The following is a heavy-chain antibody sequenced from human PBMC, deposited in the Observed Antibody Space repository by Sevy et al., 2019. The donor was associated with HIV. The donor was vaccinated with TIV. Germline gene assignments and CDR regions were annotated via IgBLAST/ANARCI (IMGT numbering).Heavy chain of an antibody. Sequence: ASVKVSCKTSGYTFTDHYMHWVRQAPGQGLEWMGWINPKSGSTSYSQKLQGRVTMTRDTSISTAYMELGRLRSDDTAVYYCARVYYYDSTASLVYWGQGTLVTVSS. CDR2: INPKSGST. CDR3: ARVYYYDSTASLVY. V-gene: IGHV1-2*02. CDR1: GYTFTDHY. J-gene: IGHJ4*02. D-gene: IGHD3-22*01.